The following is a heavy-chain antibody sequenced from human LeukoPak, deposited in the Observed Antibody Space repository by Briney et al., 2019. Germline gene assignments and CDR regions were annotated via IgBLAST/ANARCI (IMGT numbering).Heavy chain of an antibody. Sequence: SETLSLTCTVSGGSISSGGYYWGWLRQPPGQGLEWIGYISYSGSTNYNPSLKSRVSISIDTSKHQFSLKLSSVTAADTAVYYCASGGYCSSGSCYPNWFDPWGQGTLVTVSS. J-gene: IGHJ5*02. CDR3: ASGGYCSSGSCYPNWFDP. CDR1: GGSISSGGYY. D-gene: IGHD2-15*01. CDR2: ISYSGST. V-gene: IGHV4-61*08.